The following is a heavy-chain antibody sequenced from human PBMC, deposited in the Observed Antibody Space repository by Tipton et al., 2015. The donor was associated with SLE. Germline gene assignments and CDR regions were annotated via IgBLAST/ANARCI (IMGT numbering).Heavy chain of an antibody. CDR3: AREARYCGGDCFADYFDY. CDR1: GGSISSYY. CDR2: NYYSGST. D-gene: IGHD2-21*01. J-gene: IGHJ4*02. Sequence: TLSLTCTVSGGSISSYYWSWIRQPPGKGLEWIGYNYYSGSTYYNPSLKSRVTISIDTSKNQFSLELTSVTAADTAVYYCAREARYCGGDCFADYFDYWGQGTLVTVSS. V-gene: IGHV4-59*12.